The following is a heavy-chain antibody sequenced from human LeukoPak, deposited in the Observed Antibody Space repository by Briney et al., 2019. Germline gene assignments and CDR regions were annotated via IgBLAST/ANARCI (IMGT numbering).Heavy chain of an antibody. V-gene: IGHV5-51*01. D-gene: IGHD3-22*01. CDR2: IYPGDSQT. CDR3: ARPNYYDSSGPSAVDY. J-gene: IGHJ4*02. Sequence: GESLRISCKGSGYGFTSYWIGWVRRRSGKGVGWMGIIYPGDSQTRYSPPFQGQVTISADKSIRTAYLQWSSLKASDTAMYYCARPNYYDSSGPSAVDYWGQGTLVTVSS. CDR1: GYGFTSYW.